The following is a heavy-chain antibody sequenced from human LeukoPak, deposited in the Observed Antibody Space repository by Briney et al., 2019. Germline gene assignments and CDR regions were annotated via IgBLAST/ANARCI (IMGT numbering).Heavy chain of an antibody. Sequence: SETLSLTCTVSGGSISSYYWSWIRQPAGKGLEWIGRIYTSGSTNYNPSLKSRVTISVDTSKNQFSLKLSSVTAADTAVYYCARDPGYCSSTSCAPGDYYMDVWGKGTTVTVSS. CDR2: IYTSGST. CDR3: ARDPGYCSSTSCAPGDYYMDV. CDR1: GGSISSYY. V-gene: IGHV4-4*07. J-gene: IGHJ6*03. D-gene: IGHD2-2*01.